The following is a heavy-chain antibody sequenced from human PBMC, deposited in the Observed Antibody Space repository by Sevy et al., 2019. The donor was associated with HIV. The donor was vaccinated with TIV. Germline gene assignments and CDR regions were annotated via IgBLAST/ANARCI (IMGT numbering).Heavy chain of an antibody. J-gene: IGHJ6*02. D-gene: IGHD2-2*01. V-gene: IGHV3-30-3*01. CDR2: ISYDGSNK. CDR3: ARDLGYCSSTSCSYYGMDV. CDR1: GFTFSSYA. Sequence: GGSLRLSCAASGFTFSSYAMHWVRQAPGKGLEWVAVISYDGSNKYYADSVKGRFTISRDNSKNTLYLQMNGLRAEDTAVYYCARDLGYCSSTSCSYYGMDVWGQGTTVTVSS.